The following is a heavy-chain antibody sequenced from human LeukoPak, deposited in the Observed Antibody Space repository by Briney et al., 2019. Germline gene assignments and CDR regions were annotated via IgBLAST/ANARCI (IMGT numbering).Heavy chain of an antibody. J-gene: IGHJ4*02. CDR1: GFTLSDYW. D-gene: IGHD1-14*01. CDR3: ARDEDGTPTLDY. Sequence: PGGSLRLSCAASGFTLSDYWMHWVRQAPGKGLVWVSYSNGDGSDTTYADSVKGRFTISRDNAKNTLFLQMNRLRGEDTAVYYCARDEDGTPTLDYWGLGTLVTVSS. V-gene: IGHV3-74*01. CDR2: SNGDGSDT.